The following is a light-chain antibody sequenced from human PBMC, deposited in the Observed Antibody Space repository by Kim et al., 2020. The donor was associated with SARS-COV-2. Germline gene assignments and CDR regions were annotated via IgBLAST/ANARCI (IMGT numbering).Light chain of an antibody. Sequence: QSALTQPPSASGSPGQSVTISCTGTSNDVGGYDFVSWYQQHPGEAPKLIIYEVFKRPSGVPDRFSGSKSGNTASLTVSGLQAADEADYYCTSYAASNLMVFGGGTQLTVL. J-gene: IGLJ2*01. CDR2: EVF. V-gene: IGLV2-8*01. CDR1: SNDVGGYDF. CDR3: TSYAASNLMV.